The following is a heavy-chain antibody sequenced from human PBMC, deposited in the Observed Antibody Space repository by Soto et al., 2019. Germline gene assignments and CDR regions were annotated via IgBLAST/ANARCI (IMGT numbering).Heavy chain of an antibody. D-gene: IGHD3-22*01. CDR1: GYSFTSYW. J-gene: IGHJ4*02. CDR2: IYPGDSDT. Sequence: PGESLKISCKGSGYSFTSYWIGWLRQMPGKGLEWMGIIYPGDSDTRYSPSFQGQVTISADKSISTAYLQWSSLKASDTAMYYCARLGAWLKGPPSPNKWLLLREIGFDYWGQGTLVTVSS. V-gene: IGHV5-51*01. CDR3: ARLGAWLKGPPSPNKWLLLREIGFDY.